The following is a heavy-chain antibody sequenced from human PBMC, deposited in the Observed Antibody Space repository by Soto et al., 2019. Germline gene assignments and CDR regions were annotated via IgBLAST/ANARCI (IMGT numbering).Heavy chain of an antibody. D-gene: IGHD3-10*01. CDR2: INSHGTSI. V-gene: IGHV3-74*01. CDR3: ARDPPGSGKYLYYGMDV. J-gene: IGHJ6*02. CDR1: GFTSNDYR. Sequence: EVKLVESGGGSVQPGGSLRLSCEASGFTSNDYRMHWVRQGPGKGLTWVSRINSHGTSISYAESVKGRFSISRDNARNTLYLQMNSLRAEDTAVYYCARDPPGSGKYLYYGMDVWGQGTTVTVSS.